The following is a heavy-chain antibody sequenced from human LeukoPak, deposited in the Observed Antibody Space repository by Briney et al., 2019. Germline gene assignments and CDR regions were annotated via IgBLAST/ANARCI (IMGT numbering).Heavy chain of an antibody. D-gene: IGHD1-26*01. Sequence: SETLSLTCTVSGGSISSYYWSWIRQPPGKGLEWIGYIYYSGSTNYNPSLKSRVTISGDTSKNQFSLKLSSVTAADTAVYYCARGTTGIYLKYYFDYWGQGTLVTVSS. CDR2: IYYSGST. J-gene: IGHJ4*02. V-gene: IGHV4-59*08. CDR1: GGSISSYY. CDR3: ARGTTGIYLKYYFDY.